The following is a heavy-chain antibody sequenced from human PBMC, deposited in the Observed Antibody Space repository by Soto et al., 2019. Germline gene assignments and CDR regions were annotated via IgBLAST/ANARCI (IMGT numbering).Heavy chain of an antibody. J-gene: IGHJ4*02. Sequence: QVQLQESGPGLVKPSETLSLTCTVSGGSVSSGSYYWSWIRQPPGKGLEYIGYLYYSGSTNYNPSLKSLVTISVDTPKNQFSLKLTSVTAAETAIYYCARGQAFWTGYYRMPYYFDYWGQGTLVTVSS. CDR1: GGSVSSGSYY. V-gene: IGHV4-61*01. CDR2: LYYSGST. D-gene: IGHD3-3*01. CDR3: ARGQAFWTGYYRMPYYFDY.